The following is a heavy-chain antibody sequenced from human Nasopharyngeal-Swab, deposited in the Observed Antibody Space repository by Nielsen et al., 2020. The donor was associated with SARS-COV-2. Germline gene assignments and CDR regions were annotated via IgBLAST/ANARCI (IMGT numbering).Heavy chain of an antibody. J-gene: IGHJ3*01. CDR3: ARGSSVHAFDV. CDR2: IWYDGSNK. V-gene: IGHV3-33*01. CDR1: GFSFSTYG. D-gene: IGHD3-10*01. Sequence: GGSLRLSCAASGFSFSTYGMHWVRQSPVKGLEWLTNIWYDGSNKYYADSVKGRFTVSRDNSKNTLFLEMDSLSAEDTAVYYCARGSSVHAFDVWGQGTEVTVSS.